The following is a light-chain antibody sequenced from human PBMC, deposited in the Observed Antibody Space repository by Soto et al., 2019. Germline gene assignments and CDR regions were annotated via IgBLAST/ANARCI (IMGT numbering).Light chain of an antibody. Sequence: EIVLTQSPGTLSLSPGERATLSCRASQSVSSNYLAWYQQKPGLAPRLLIYAASRRATGIPDRFSGSGSGTHFPLIISRLEPEDFAVYYCQQYGNSPRYTFGQGTKLEIK. CDR3: QQYGNSPRYT. CDR2: AAS. J-gene: IGKJ2*01. CDR1: QSVSSNY. V-gene: IGKV3-20*01.